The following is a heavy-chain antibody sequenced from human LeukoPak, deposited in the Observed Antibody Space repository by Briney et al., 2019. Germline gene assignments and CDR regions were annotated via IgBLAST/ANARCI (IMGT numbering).Heavy chain of an antibody. V-gene: IGHV4-59*01. J-gene: IGHJ4*02. D-gene: IGHD3-10*01. Sequence: SETLSLTCTVSGGSISSYYWSWIRQPPGRGLEWIGYIYYSGSTNYNPSLKSRVTISVDTSKNQFSLKLSSVTAADTAVYYCARGRAGEVDSWGQGTLVTVSS. CDR3: ARGRAGEVDS. CDR1: GGSISSYY. CDR2: IYYSGST.